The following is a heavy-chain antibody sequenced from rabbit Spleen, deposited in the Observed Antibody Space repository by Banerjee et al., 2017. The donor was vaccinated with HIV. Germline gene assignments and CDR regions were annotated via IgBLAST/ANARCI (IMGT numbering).Heavy chain of an antibody. V-gene: IGHV1S47*01. CDR1: GFSFGDRDV. CDR2: IYAGDGST. J-gene: IGHJ4*01. D-gene: IGHD4-1*01. CDR3: VREVAAKFGL. Sequence: QEQLVESGGGLVQPTGSLTLTCKASGFSFGDRDVMCWVRQAPGKGLELIGCIYAGDGSTYYANWVNGRFSISSHNAQNTLFLQLNSLTAADTATYFCVREVAAKFGLWGQGTLVTVS.